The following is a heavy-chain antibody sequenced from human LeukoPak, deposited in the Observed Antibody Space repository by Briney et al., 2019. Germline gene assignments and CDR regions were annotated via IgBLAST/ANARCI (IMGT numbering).Heavy chain of an antibody. CDR2: ISSSGSGI. CDR3: ARDNGYSGSDFAY. CDR1: GFTFRNYY. D-gene: IGHD5-12*01. V-gene: IGHV3-11*01. Sequence: GGSLRLSCAASGFTFRNYYMSWIRQAPGKGLEWVSYISSSGSGIYYADSVKGRFTISRDNAKNSLSLQMNSLRAEDTAVYYCARDNGYSGSDFAYWGQGTLVTVSS. J-gene: IGHJ4*02.